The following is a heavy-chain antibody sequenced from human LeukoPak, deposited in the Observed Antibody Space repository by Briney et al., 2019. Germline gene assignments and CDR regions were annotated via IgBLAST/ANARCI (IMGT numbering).Heavy chain of an antibody. CDR3: ARDIGSSTPRGDY. CDR2: IYHSGST. J-gene: IGHJ4*02. D-gene: IGHD2-15*01. CDR1: GGSISSSNW. Sequence: TSETLSLTCAVSGGSISSSNWWSWVRQPPGKGLEWIGEIYHSGSTNYNPSPKSRVTISVDKSKNHFSLNLSSVTAADTAVYYCARDIGSSTPRGDYWGQGTLVTVSS. V-gene: IGHV4-4*02.